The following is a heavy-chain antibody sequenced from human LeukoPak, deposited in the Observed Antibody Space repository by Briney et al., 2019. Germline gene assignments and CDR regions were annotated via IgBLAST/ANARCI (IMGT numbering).Heavy chain of an antibody. D-gene: IGHD3-10*01. Sequence: ASVKVSCKASGYTFTSYYMHWVRQAPGQGLEWMGIINPSGGSTSYAQKFQGRVTMTRDTSTSTVYMELSSLRSEDTAVYYCARAILLWFGESPGMDVWGQGTTVTVSS. V-gene: IGHV1-46*01. CDR1: GYTFTSYY. CDR2: INPSGGST. CDR3: ARAILLWFGESPGMDV. J-gene: IGHJ6*02.